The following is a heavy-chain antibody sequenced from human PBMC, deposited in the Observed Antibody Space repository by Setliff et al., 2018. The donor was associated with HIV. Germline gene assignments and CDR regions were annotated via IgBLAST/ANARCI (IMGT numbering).Heavy chain of an antibody. V-gene: IGHV4-39*07. J-gene: IGHJ4*02. CDR1: GGSISSSSYY. D-gene: IGHD1-7*01. CDR3: AREGITGTTLHPY. CDR2: IPYSGST. Sequence: SETLSLTCTVSGGSISSSSYYWGWIRQPPGKGLEWIVSIPYSGSTYYNPSLKSRVSLSVDTSKNQFSLNLSSVTAEDTAVYYCAREGITGTTLHPYWGQGTLVTVSS.